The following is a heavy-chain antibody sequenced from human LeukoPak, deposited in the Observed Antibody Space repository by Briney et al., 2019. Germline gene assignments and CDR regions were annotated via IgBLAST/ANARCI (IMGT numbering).Heavy chain of an antibody. J-gene: IGHJ5*02. Sequence: SQTLSLTCAISGDSVSSNSVTWNWIRQSPSRGLEWLGRTYYRSTWYNDYAVSVRGRITVNPDTSKNQFSLRLDSVTPEDTAVYYCARRLTQYDCFDPWGQGILVTVSS. CDR2: TYYRSTWYN. V-gene: IGHV6-1*01. CDR3: ARRLTQYDCFDP. CDR1: GDSVSSNSVT. D-gene: IGHD2-2*01.